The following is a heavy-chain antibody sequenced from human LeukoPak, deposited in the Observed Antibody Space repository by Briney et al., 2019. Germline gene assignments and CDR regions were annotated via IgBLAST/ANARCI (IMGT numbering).Heavy chain of an antibody. CDR1: GFTFSNYA. V-gene: IGHV3-23*01. CDR3: AKGCGGSCYSEFDY. CDR2: ISGSGGST. Sequence: GGSLRLSCAASGFTFSNYAMTWVRQAPGKGLECVSGISGSGGSTYYADSVKGRFTISRDNSKNTLYLQMNSLRDEDTAIYYCAKGCGGSCYSEFDYWGQGTLVTVSS. J-gene: IGHJ4*02. D-gene: IGHD2-15*01.